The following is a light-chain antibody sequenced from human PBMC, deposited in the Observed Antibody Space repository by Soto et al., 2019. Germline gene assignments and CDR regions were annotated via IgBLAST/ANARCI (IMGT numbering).Light chain of an antibody. CDR3: QQYGSSPLT. J-gene: IGKJ4*01. CDR1: QTISNH. V-gene: IGKV1-39*01. Sequence: DIQMTQSPSSLSASVGERVTITCRASQTISNHLNWYQHKPGKAPKILIYAASSMQSGVPSRFSGSGSGTDFTLTISRLEPEDFAVYYCQQYGSSPLTFGGGTKVEIK. CDR2: AAS.